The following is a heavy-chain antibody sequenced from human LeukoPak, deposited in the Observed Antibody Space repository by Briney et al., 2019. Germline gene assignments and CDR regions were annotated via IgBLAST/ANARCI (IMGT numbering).Heavy chain of an antibody. Sequence: GGSLRLSCAASGFTFSSYAMSWVRQAPGKGREGVSAISGSGGSTYYADSVKGRFTISRDNAKNTLYLQINSLRAEDTAVYYCAKDSDTAMEKPNDYWGQGTLVTVSS. J-gene: IGHJ4*02. CDR1: GFTFSSYA. D-gene: IGHD5-18*01. CDR2: ISGSGGST. CDR3: AKDSDTAMEKPNDY. V-gene: IGHV3-23*01.